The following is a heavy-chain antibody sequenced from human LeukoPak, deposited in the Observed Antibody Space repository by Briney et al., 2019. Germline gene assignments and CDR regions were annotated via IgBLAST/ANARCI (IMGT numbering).Heavy chain of an antibody. CDR2: MSAAGGST. CDR1: GFTVSRNA. V-gene: IGHV3-23*01. D-gene: IGHD3/OR15-3a*01. J-gene: IGHJ4*02. CDR3: TKLRTGIPFDY. Sequence: GGSLRLSCAASGFTVSRNAMSWVRQAPGKAPDWVSGMSAAGGSTYYADSVKGRFTISRDNSKNTLYLQMNSLRAEDTAVYYRTKLRTGIPFDYWGQGTLVTVS.